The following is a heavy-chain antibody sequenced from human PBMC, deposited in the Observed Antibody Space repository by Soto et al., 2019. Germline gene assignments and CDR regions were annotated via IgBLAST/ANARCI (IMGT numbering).Heavy chain of an antibody. J-gene: IGHJ3*02. CDR1: GDSVSSNSAA. D-gene: IGHD3-22*01. CDR3: ARARGYYDSSGYYPIDAFDI. V-gene: IGHV6-1*01. Sequence: PPQTLSLTCAISGDSVSSNSAAWNWIRQSPSRGLEWLGRTYYRSKWYNDYAVSVKSRITINPDTSKNQFSLQLNSVTPEDTAVYYCARARGYYDSSGYYPIDAFDIWGQGTMVTVSS. CDR2: TYYRSKWYN.